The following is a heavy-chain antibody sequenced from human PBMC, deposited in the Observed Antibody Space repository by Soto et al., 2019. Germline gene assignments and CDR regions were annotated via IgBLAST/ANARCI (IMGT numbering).Heavy chain of an antibody. CDR1: GFRFSSYG. J-gene: IGHJ2*01. Sequence: SLRLSCRTSGFRFSSYGMHWVRQAPGKGPEWVAFISGDGSNTEYADSVRGRFTVSRDNAKNSLYLQMNSLRAEDTAVYYCAREPSRGSEWARYLDLWGRGALVTVSS. D-gene: IGHD1-26*01. CDR3: AREPSRGSEWARYLDL. CDR2: ISGDGSNT. V-gene: IGHV3-33*05.